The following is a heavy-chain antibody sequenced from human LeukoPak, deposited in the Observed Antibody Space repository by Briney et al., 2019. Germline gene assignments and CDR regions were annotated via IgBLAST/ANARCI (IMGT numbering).Heavy chain of an antibody. V-gene: IGHV3-23*01. CDR3: AKDQFSWELIFQPPRDVDY. CDR2: ISGSGGST. Sequence: GGSLRLSCAASGFTFSSYAMTWVRQAPGKGLEWVSAISGSGGSTYYADSVKGRFTISRDNSKNTLYLQMNSLRAEDTAVYYCAKDQFSWELIFQPPRDVDYWGQGTLVTVSS. D-gene: IGHD1-26*01. CDR1: GFTFSSYA. J-gene: IGHJ4*02.